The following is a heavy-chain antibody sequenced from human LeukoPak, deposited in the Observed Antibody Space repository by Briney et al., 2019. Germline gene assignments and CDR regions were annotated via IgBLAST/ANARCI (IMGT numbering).Heavy chain of an antibody. CDR2: VFTTGGA. Sequence: SEALSLTCTVSGGSIGTYYRSWIRQPAGKGLEWIGRVFTTGGANYNPSLKSRVTMSLDTSKNLFSLKVNSVTAADTAVYYCVRDGPSWGLLWGQGALVTVSS. V-gene: IGHV4-4*07. CDR3: VRDGPSWGLL. J-gene: IGHJ4*02. D-gene: IGHD3-16*01. CDR1: GGSIGTYY.